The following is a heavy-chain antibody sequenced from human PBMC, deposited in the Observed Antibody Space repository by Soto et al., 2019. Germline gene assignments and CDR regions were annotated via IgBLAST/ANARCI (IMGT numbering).Heavy chain of an antibody. Sequence: GGSLRLSCAASGFAFSNFAMSWVRQAPGKGLEWVSAIGSGSRGTRYAESVEDRFTISRDDSKNTLYLQMNSLRAEDTAVYYSAKGTRITIFGVVYGMDVWGQGTTVTVSS. J-gene: IGHJ6*02. CDR2: IGSGSRGT. V-gene: IGHV3-23*01. CDR3: AKGTRITIFGVVYGMDV. D-gene: IGHD3-3*01. CDR1: GFAFSNFA.